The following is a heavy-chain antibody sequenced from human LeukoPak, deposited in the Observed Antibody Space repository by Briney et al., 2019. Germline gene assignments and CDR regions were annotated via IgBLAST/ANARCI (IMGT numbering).Heavy chain of an antibody. CDR1: GGSISSGGYY. Sequence: SETLSLTCTVSGGSISSGGYYWSWIRQHPGKGLEWIGYIYYSGSTYYNPSLKSRVTISVDTSKNQFSLKLSSVTAADTAVYYCAREGTYYDFWSGSYYYYMDVWGKGTTVTVSS. J-gene: IGHJ6*03. V-gene: IGHV4-31*03. CDR2: IYYSGST. D-gene: IGHD3-3*01. CDR3: AREGTYYDFWSGSYYYYMDV.